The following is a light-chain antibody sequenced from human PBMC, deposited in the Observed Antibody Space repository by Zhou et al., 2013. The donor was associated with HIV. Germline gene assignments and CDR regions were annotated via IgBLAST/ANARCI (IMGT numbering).Light chain of an antibody. CDR1: QSIRSY. V-gene: IGKV1-39*01. Sequence: DIQMTQSPSSLSASVGDRVTITCRASQSIRSYLNWYQQKPGKAPNLLIYAAASLQSGVPPRFSGSGSGTDFTLTISSLQPEDFATYFCQQTYSTPQTFGQGTKVEIK. CDR3: QQTYSTPQT. J-gene: IGKJ1*01. CDR2: AAA.